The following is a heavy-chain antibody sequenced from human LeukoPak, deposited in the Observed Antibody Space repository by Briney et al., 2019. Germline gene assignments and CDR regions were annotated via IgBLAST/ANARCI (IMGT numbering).Heavy chain of an antibody. CDR1: GGSISSYY. D-gene: IGHD2-15*01. CDR3: ARGYCSGGSCYRTILYVNWFDP. V-gene: IGHV4-59*01. Sequence: RASETLSLTCTVSGGSISSYYWSWIRQPPGKGLEWIGYIYYSGSTNYNPSLKSRVTISVDTSKNQFSLKLSSVTAADTAVYYCARGYCSGGSCYRTILYVNWFDPWGQGTLVTVSS. J-gene: IGHJ5*02. CDR2: IYYSGST.